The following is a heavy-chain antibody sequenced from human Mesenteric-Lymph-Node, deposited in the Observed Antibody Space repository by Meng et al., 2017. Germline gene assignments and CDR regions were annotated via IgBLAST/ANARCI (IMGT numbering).Heavy chain of an antibody. CDR1: GYSISSTNW. CDR2: IYYSGST. V-gene: IGHV4-28*01. Sequence: QLQLQESGPGLVKPPATLSLTCAVSGYSISSTNWWGWIRQPPGKGLEWIGYIYYSGSTSYNPSLKSRVTMSVDTSKNQFSLNLNSVTAVDTAVYYCARNVPGTSAYYDWGQGTLVTVSS. J-gene: IGHJ4*02. D-gene: IGHD3-22*01. CDR3: ARNVPGTSAYYD.